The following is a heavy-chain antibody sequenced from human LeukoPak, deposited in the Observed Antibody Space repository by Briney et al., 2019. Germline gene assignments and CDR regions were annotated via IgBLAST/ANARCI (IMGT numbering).Heavy chain of an antibody. CDR2: IYHSGST. J-gene: IGHJ4*02. CDR3: ARPFAFGGSTAHDYFDY. V-gene: IGHV4-38-2*01. CDR1: GYSISSGYY. D-gene: IGHD1-26*01. Sequence: SETLSLTCAVSGYSISSGYYWGWIRQPPGKGLEWIGSIYHSGSTYYNPSLKSRVTISVDTSKNQFSLKLSSVTAADTAVYCCARPFAFGGSTAHDYFDYWGQGTLVTVSS.